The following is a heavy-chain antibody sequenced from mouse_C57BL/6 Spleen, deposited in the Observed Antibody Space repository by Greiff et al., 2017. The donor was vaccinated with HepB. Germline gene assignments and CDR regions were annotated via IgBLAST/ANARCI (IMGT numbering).Heavy chain of an antibody. J-gene: IGHJ3*01. V-gene: IGHV1-20*01. CDR1: GYSFTGYF. CDR2: INPYNGDT. Sequence: EVQLVESGPELVKPGDSVKISCKASGYSFTGYFMNWVMQSHGKSLEWIGRINPYNGDTFYNQKFKGKATLTVDKSSSTAHMELRSLTSEDSAVYYCARTPPNYYGSSSWFAYWGQGTLVTVSA. CDR3: ARTPPNYYGSSSWFAY. D-gene: IGHD1-1*01.